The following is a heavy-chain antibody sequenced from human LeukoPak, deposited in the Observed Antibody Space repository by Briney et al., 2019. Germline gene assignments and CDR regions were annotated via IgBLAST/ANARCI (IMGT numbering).Heavy chain of an antibody. CDR2: IFYSGTT. CDR3: ARRPIVGSTGFYFDP. D-gene: IGHD1-26*01. V-gene: IGHV4-59*08. Sequence: SETLSLTCTVSGGSISSYYWSWIRQPPGKGLEWIGFIFYSGTTNYNPSLKSRVTISVDTSKNQFSLKLASLTAADTAVYYCARRPIVGSTGFYFDPWGPGTLVTVSS. CDR1: GGSISSYY. J-gene: IGHJ5*02.